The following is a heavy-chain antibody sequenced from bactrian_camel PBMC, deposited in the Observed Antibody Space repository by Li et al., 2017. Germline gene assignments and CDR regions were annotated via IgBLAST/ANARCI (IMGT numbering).Heavy chain of an antibody. J-gene: IGHJ4*01. CDR1: GGGYSTYC. CDR2: IRPPGSI. V-gene: IGHV3S57*01. D-gene: IGHD1*01. Sequence: HVQLVESGGGSVLAGGSLRLSCVASGGGYSTYCMAWFRQAPGKEREVVAQIRPPGSITYADSVKGRFTISQDDAKNTLYLQMNSLKPEDTAMYYCAADPGRCVHNFYDANRLAYKGQGTQVTVS.